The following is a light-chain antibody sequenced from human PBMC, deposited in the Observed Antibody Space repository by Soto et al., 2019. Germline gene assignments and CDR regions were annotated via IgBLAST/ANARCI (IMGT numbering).Light chain of an antibody. CDR3: QQRSNWPLT. CDR2: GAS. Sequence: EIVLTQSPGTLSLSPGERATLSCRASQSVSNNYLAWYQQKPGQAPRLLIHGASNRATGIPARFSGSGSGTDFTLTISSLEPEDFAIYYCQQRSNWPLTFGGGTKVDIK. J-gene: IGKJ4*01. CDR1: QSVSNNY. V-gene: IGKV3-11*01.